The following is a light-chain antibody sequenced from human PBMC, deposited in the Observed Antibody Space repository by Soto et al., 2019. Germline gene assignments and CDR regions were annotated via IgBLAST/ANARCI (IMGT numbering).Light chain of an antibody. J-gene: IGKJ1*01. CDR3: QQSYSTPRT. CDR2: AAS. CDR1: QSISNY. Sequence: DIQMTQSPSSLSASVGDRVTITCRASQSISNYLNWYQQKPGKAPKLLMFAASSLQSGVPSRFSGGGSGTDFTLTISSLQPEDFANYYCQQSYSTPRTFGQGTKVEIK. V-gene: IGKV1-39*01.